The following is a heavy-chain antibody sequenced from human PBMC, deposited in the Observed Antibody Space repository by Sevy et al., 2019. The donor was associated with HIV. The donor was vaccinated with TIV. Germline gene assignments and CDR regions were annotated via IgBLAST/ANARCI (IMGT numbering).Heavy chain of an antibody. V-gene: IGHV3-53*01. D-gene: IGHD3-22*01. CDR1: GFTVSSNY. J-gene: IGHJ4*02. CDR3: ARVGFDSRGYYNRGGYFDY. Sequence: GGSLRLSCAASGFTVSSNYMSWVRQAPGKGLEWVSVIYSGGNTYYTDSVKGRFTNSRDNSKNTLYLQMNSLRAEDTAVYYCARVGFDSRGYYNRGGYFDYWGPGTLVTVSS. CDR2: IYSGGNT.